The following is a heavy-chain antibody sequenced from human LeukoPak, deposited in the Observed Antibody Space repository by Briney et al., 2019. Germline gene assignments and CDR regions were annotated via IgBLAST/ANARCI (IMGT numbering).Heavy chain of an antibody. D-gene: IGHD1-26*01. CDR1: GYTFTGYY. CDR2: VIPHSGGT. CDR3: ALLGATELDY. Sequence: ASVKVSCKASGYTFTGYYVHWVRQAPVQGPEWMGWVIPHSGGTNYAQKFQGRVTMTRDTSINTAYMELFSLRSDDTAIYYCALLGATELDYWGQGTLVTVSS. V-gene: IGHV1-2*02. J-gene: IGHJ4*02.